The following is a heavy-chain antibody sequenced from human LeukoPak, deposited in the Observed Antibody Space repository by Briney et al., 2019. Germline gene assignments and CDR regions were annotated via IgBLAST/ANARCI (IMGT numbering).Heavy chain of an antibody. CDR1: GFTFSTYG. V-gene: IGHV3-30*02. Sequence: GDSLRLSCAASGFTFSTYGMHWVRQAPGKGLEWVAFIRFDGSDKYYADSVKGRFTISRDNSKNTLYLQMNSLRAEDTAVYYCARAGLYSGSGLDYWGQGTLVTVSS. J-gene: IGHJ4*02. D-gene: IGHD5-12*01. CDR3: ARAGLYSGSGLDY. CDR2: IRFDGSDK.